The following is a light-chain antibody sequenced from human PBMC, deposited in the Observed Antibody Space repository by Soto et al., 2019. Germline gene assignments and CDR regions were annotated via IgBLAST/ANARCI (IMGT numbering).Light chain of an antibody. V-gene: IGLV2-11*01. Sequence: QSALTQPRSVSGSPGQSVTISCTGTSSDVGGYDYVSWFQHHPGKVPKLMIYDVTKRPSGVPDRFSASKSGNTASLTISWIQAKDDADYYCCSYGRNFWVFGGGTKVTVL. CDR1: SSDVGGYDY. CDR3: CSYGRNFWV. J-gene: IGLJ3*02. CDR2: DVT.